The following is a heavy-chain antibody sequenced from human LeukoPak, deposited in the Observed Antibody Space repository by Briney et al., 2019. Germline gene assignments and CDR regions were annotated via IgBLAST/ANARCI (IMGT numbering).Heavy chain of an antibody. J-gene: IGHJ1*01. D-gene: IGHD2-15*01. CDR3: ATLRYCSGGSCFPKYFQH. V-gene: IGHV4-59*08. CDR2: IYYSGYT. CDR1: GGSISSNY. Sequence: SETLSLTCTVSGGSISSNYWSWIRQPPGKGLEWIGYIYYSGYTNYNPPLKSRVTMSVDTSKNQFSLKLTSVTAADTAVYYCATLRYCSGGSCFPKYFQHWGQGTLVTVSS.